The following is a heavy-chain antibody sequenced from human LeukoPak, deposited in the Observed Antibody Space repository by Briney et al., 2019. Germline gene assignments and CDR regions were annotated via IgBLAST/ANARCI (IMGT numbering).Heavy chain of an antibody. J-gene: IGHJ4*02. CDR3: ARDYEMATISGFDY. D-gene: IGHD5-24*01. Sequence: GGSLRLSCAASGFTFSSYAMHWVRQAPGKGLEWVAVISYDGSNKYYADSVKGRFTISRDNSKNTLYLQVNSLRAEDTAVYYCARDYEMATISGFDYWGQGTLVTVSS. CDR1: GFTFSSYA. V-gene: IGHV3-30-3*01. CDR2: ISYDGSNK.